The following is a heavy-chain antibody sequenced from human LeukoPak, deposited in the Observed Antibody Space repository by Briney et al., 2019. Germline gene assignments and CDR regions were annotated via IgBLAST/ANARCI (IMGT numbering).Heavy chain of an antibody. CDR1: GFTFSNAW. Sequence: GGSLRLSCAASGFTFSNAWMSWVRQAPGKGLEWVGRIKSKTDGGTTDYAAPVKGRFTISRDGSKNTLYLQMNSLKTEDTAVYYCTTEVWFGEWPYNWFDPWGQGTLVTVSS. CDR3: TTEVWFGEWPYNWFDP. D-gene: IGHD3-10*01. CDR2: IKSKTDGGTT. J-gene: IGHJ5*02. V-gene: IGHV3-15*01.